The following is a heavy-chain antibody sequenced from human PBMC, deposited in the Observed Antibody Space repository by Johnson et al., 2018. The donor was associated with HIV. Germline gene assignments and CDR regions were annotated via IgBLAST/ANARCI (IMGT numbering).Heavy chain of an antibody. D-gene: IGHD1-26*01. CDR3: ATSHGSHGAFDI. CDR1: GFTFSSNY. CDR2: IYSGGST. V-gene: IGHV3-66*01. Sequence: VQLVESGGGLVKPGGSLRLSCVASGFTFSSNYMSWVRQAPGKGLEWVSVIYSGGSTYYADSVKGRFTISRDNSKNTLYLQMNSLRAEDTAVYYCATSHGSHGAFDIWGQGTMVTVSS. J-gene: IGHJ3*02.